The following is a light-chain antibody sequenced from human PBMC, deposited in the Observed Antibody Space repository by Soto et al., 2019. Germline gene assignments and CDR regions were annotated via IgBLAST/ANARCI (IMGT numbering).Light chain of an antibody. Sequence: AIQMTQSPSSLSASVGDRVTITCRASQDIRSELGWYQQKPGKAPNILIYTASTLQSGVSSRFSGSGSGTDFTLTINSLQPEDFAIYYCLQDYSYPLTFGGGTKVEIK. CDR3: LQDYSYPLT. V-gene: IGKV1-6*01. CDR1: QDIRSE. CDR2: TAS. J-gene: IGKJ4*01.